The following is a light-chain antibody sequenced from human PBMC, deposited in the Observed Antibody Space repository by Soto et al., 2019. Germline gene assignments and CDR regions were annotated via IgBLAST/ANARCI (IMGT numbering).Light chain of an antibody. CDR1: SGLSSYA. CDR2: LNSDGSH. Sequence: QLVLTQSPSASASLGASVKLTCTLSSGLSSYAIAWHQQQPEKGPRYLMKLNSDGSHSKGDGIPDRFSGSSSGPERYLTISSLQSEDEADYYCQTWGPGVQEVFGRGTKLTVL. CDR3: QTWGPGVQEV. V-gene: IGLV4-69*01. J-gene: IGLJ2*01.